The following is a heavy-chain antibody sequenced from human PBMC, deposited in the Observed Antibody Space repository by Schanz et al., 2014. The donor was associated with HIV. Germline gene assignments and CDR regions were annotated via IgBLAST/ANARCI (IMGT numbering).Heavy chain of an antibody. CDR3: AKVVRFAMVTAPYYFDS. CDR2: ITGSGVST. Sequence: EVQLLESGGGLVQPGGSLRLTCAASGFTFRSYAMTWARQAPGKGLDWVSGITGSGVSTYYADSVKGRFTISRDNSKNTLYLQMNSLRAEDTAVYYCAKVVRFAMVTAPYYFDSWGQGTLVTVSS. J-gene: IGHJ4*02. D-gene: IGHD2-15*01. CDR1: GFTFRSYA. V-gene: IGHV3-23*01.